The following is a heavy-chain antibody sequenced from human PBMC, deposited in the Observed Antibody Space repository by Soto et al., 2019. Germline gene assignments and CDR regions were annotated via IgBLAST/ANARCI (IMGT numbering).Heavy chain of an antibody. V-gene: IGHV1-2*02. Sequence: ASVKVSCKASGYTFTGYYMHWVRQAPGQGLEWVGWINPNSGGTNYAQKFQGRVTMTRDTSISTAYMELSRLRSDDTAVYYCARVDMVRGAYFDYWGQGTLVTVSS. CDR3: ARVDMVRGAYFDY. CDR1: GYTFTGYY. D-gene: IGHD3-10*01. CDR2: INPNSGGT. J-gene: IGHJ4*02.